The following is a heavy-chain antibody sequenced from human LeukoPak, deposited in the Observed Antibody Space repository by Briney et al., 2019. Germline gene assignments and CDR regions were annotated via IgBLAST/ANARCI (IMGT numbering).Heavy chain of an antibody. J-gene: IGHJ4*02. D-gene: IGHD2-15*01. CDR1: GFTFSGSA. CDR3: TSWVAAIRDYFDY. CDR2: IRSKANSYAT. Sequence: AGGSLRLSCAASGFTFSGSAMHWVRQDSGKGLEWVGRIRSKANSYATAYAASVKGRFTISRDDSKNTAYLQMNSLKTEDTAVYYCTSWVAAIRDYFDYWGQGTLVTVSS. V-gene: IGHV3-73*01.